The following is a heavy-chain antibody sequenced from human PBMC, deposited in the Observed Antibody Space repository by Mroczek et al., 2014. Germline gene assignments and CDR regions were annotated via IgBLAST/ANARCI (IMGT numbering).Heavy chain of an antibody. CDR1: GFTFSSYS. CDR3: ARENPDCSGGSCYPMFDY. V-gene: IGHV3-48*01. Sequence: VQLQESGGGLVQPGGSLRLSCAASGFTFSSYSMNWVRQAPGKGLEWVSYISSSSSTIYYADSVKGRFTISRDNAKNSLYLQMNSLRAEDTAVYYCARENPDCSGGSCYPMFDYWGQGTLVTVSS. J-gene: IGHJ4*02. CDR2: ISSSSSTI. D-gene: IGHD2-15*01.